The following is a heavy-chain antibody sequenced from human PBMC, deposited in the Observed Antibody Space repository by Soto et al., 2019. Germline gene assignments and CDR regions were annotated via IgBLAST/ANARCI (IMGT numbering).Heavy chain of an antibody. J-gene: IGHJ4*02. CDR2: ISGSGGST. CDR3: AKDDGYYYGSGVLLDY. CDR1: GFTFSSYA. Sequence: GVSLRLSCAASGFTFSSYAMSWVRQAPGKGLEWVSAISGSGGSTYYADSVKGRFTISRDNSKNTLYLQMNSLRAEDTAVYYCAKDDGYYYGSGVLLDYWGQGTLVTVSS. V-gene: IGHV3-23*01. D-gene: IGHD3-10*01.